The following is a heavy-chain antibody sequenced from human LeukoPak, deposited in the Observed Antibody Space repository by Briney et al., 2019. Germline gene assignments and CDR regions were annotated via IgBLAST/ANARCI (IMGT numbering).Heavy chain of an antibody. CDR1: GYTFTSYY. CDR3: AKAAQRAPYYDSSGYYYFDY. D-gene: IGHD3-22*01. Sequence: ASVKVSCKASGYTFTSYYMHWVRQAPGQGLEWMGIINPSGGSTSYAQKFQGRVTMTRDTSTSTVYMELSSLRSEDTAVYYCAKAAQRAPYYDSSGYYYFDYWGQGTLVTVSS. V-gene: IGHV1-46*01. CDR2: INPSGGST. J-gene: IGHJ4*02.